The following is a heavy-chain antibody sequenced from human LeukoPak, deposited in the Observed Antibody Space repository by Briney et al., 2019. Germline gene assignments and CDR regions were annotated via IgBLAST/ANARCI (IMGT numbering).Heavy chain of an antibody. J-gene: IGHJ3*02. V-gene: IGHV4-59*01. CDR2: MHNSGSS. CDR1: GASTSHFY. CDR3: ARSAEWLRNAFDI. D-gene: IGHD5-12*01. Sequence: SSETLSLSCTVSGASTSHFYWNWIRQPPGKGLECIGYMHNSGSSKHSPSLKSRVTISIDTSKNQFSLQLTSVTAADTAIYYCARSAEWLRNAFDIWGQGTMVSVSS.